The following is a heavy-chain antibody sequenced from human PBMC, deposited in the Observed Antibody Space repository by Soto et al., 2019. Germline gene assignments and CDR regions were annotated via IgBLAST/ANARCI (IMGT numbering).Heavy chain of an antibody. D-gene: IGHD4-17*01. CDR1: GFTFSSYA. J-gene: IGHJ4*02. V-gene: IGHV3-30-3*01. CDR2: ISYDGSNK. Sequence: QVQLVESGGGVVQPGRSLRLSCAASGFTFSSYAMHWVRQAPGKGLEWVAVISYDGSNKYYADSVKGRFTISRDNSKNTLYLQMNSLRAEDTAVYYCARAPTTVTPENDYWGQGTLVTVSS. CDR3: ARAPTTVTPENDY.